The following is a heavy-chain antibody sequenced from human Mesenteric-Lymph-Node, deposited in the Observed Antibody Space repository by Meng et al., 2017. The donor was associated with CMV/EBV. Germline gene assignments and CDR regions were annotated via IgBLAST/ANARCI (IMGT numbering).Heavy chain of an antibody. Sequence: KASGYTFTSYGVSWVRQATRQGREWMGWMNPNSGDAGYAQKFQGRVTMTRNTSISTAYMELSSLRSEDTAVYYCARGIAAAGPTAFDYWGQGTLVTVSS. CDR2: MNPNSGDA. V-gene: IGHV1-8*01. CDR3: ARGIAAAGPTAFDY. D-gene: IGHD6-13*01. J-gene: IGHJ4*02. CDR1: GYTFTSYG.